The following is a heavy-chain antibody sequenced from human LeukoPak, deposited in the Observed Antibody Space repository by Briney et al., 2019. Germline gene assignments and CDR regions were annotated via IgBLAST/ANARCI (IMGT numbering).Heavy chain of an antibody. CDR2: ISYDGSNK. D-gene: IGHD2-15*01. V-gene: IGHV3-30*03. J-gene: IGHJ4*02. CDR1: GFTFSSYG. Sequence: QSGGSLRLSCAASGFTFSSYGMHWVRQAPGKGLEWVAVISYDGSNKYYADSVKGKFTISRDNSKNTLYLQMNSLRAEDTAVYYCARGYCSGGTCYDVDYWGQGTLVTVSS. CDR3: ARGYCSGGTCYDVDY.